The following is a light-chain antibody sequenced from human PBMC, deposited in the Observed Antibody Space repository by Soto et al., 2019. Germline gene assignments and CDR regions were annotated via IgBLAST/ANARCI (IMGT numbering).Light chain of an antibody. CDR1: QSVNIN. CDR2: GTS. CDR3: QQYHKWPPIT. Sequence: EIVMTQSPATLSVSPGERATLSCRASQSVNINLAWYQQKPGQAPRLLIYGTSTRATGVPARFSGSGSGTEFTLTISSLQSEDSAVYYCQQYHKWPPITFGQGTRLEL. V-gene: IGKV3-15*01. J-gene: IGKJ5*01.